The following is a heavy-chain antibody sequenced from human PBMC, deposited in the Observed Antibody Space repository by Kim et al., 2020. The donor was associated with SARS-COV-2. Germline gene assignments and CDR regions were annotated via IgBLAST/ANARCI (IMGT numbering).Heavy chain of an antibody. J-gene: IGHJ4*02. Sequence: DSVKGRFTVSRANSKSTLYLQMNSLRAEDTAVYFCARDFASAPHVGNYFVYWGQGTLVTVSS. CDR3: ARDFASAPHVGNYFVY. V-gene: IGHV3-30*07. D-gene: IGHD7-27*01.